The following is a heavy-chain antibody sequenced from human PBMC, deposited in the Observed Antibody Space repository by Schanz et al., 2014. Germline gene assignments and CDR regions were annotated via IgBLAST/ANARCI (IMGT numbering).Heavy chain of an antibody. CDR2: IGGSGDST. Sequence: EVQLVESGGGLVQPGGSLRLSCAGSGFAFSSNWMNWVRQAPGKGLEWVSGIGGSGDSTHYADSVKGRFTISRDNYKNTLYLQMNSLSAEDTAVYYCARGVRIDYWGQGTLVTVSS. V-gene: IGHV3-23*04. D-gene: IGHD3-3*01. J-gene: IGHJ4*02. CDR1: GFAFSSNW. CDR3: ARGVRIDY.